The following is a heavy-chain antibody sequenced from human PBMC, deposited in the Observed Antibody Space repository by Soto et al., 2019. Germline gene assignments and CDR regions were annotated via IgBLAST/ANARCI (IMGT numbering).Heavy chain of an antibody. D-gene: IGHD4-17*01. J-gene: IGHJ4*02. CDR2: IFPILGMA. CDR3: ARASYGDSNFDY. V-gene: IGHV1-69*02. CDR1: GGTSSSYT. Sequence: QVQLVQSGAEVKKPGSSVKVSCKASGGTSSSYTISWVRQAPGKGLEWLGRIFPILGMANYAQKFQGRVTITADKSTSTAYMELSSLRSEDTAVYYCARASYGDSNFDYWGQGTLVTVSS.